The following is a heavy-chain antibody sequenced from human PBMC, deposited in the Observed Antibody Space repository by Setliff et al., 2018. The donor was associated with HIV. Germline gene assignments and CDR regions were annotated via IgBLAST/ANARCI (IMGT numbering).Heavy chain of an antibody. CDR3: ARDIGGWHETETEYFQY. CDR2: ISGSGVTT. CDR1: GFTFTGYA. Sequence: GESLKISCAVSGFTFTGYAMSWVRQAPGKGLEWVSTISGSGVTTYYADSVQGRFTISTDNSDNTLYLQMNSLRAEDTAVYYCARDIGGWHETETEYFQYWGQGTLVTVSS. V-gene: IGHV3-23*01. J-gene: IGHJ1*01. D-gene: IGHD6-19*01.